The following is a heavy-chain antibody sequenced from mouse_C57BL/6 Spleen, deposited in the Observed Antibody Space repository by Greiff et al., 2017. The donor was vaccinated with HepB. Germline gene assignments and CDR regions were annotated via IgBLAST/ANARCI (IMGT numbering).Heavy chain of an antibody. CDR1: GYTFTGYW. J-gene: IGHJ3*01. V-gene: IGHV1-9*01. CDR2: ILPGSGST. CDR3: ASWGYGNYVFFAY. D-gene: IGHD2-10*02. Sequence: QVQLQQSGAELMKPGASVKLSCKATGYTFTGYWIEWVKQRPGHGLEWIGEILPGSGSTNYNEKFKGKATFTADTSSNTAYMQHSSLTTEDSAIYYCASWGYGNYVFFAYWGQGTLVTVSA.